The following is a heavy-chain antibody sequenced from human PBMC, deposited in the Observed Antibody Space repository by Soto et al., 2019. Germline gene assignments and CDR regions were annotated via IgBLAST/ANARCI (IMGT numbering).Heavy chain of an antibody. CDR1: GGTFSSYA. CDR2: IIPIFGTA. D-gene: IGHD2-2*01. CDR3: ATTDYCSSTSCSAAVDY. V-gene: IGHV1-69*13. Sequence: ASVKVSCKASGGTFSSYAISWVRQAPGQGLEWMGGIIPIFGTANYAQKFQGRVTITADESTSTAYMELSSLRSEDTAVYYCATTDYCSSTSCSAAVDYWGQGTLVTVSS. J-gene: IGHJ4*02.